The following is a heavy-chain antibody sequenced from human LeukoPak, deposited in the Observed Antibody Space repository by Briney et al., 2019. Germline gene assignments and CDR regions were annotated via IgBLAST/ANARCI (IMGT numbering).Heavy chain of an antibody. V-gene: IGHV3-21*01. CDR3: ARAQDYDSSGYYGDFDY. D-gene: IGHD3-22*01. J-gene: IGHJ4*02. CDR2: ISRSSSYI. CDR1: GFTFSSYS. Sequence: GGSLRLSCAASGFTFSSYSMNWVRQAPGKGLEWVSSISRSSSYIYYADSVKGRFTISRDNAKNSLYLQMNSLRAEDTAVYYCARAQDYDSSGYYGDFDYWGQGTLVTVSS.